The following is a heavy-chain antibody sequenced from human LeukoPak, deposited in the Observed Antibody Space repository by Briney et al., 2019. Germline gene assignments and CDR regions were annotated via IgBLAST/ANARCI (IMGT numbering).Heavy chain of an antibody. Sequence: PSETLSLTCTVSGGSISSYYWSWIRRPPGMGLEWIGYIYYSGSTNYNPSLKSRVTISVDTSKNQFSLKLSSVTAADTAVYYCATSCGGDCLNAFDIWGQGTMVTVSS. CDR3: ATSCGGDCLNAFDI. CDR1: GGSISSYY. V-gene: IGHV4-59*08. D-gene: IGHD2-21*02. CDR2: IYYSGST. J-gene: IGHJ3*02.